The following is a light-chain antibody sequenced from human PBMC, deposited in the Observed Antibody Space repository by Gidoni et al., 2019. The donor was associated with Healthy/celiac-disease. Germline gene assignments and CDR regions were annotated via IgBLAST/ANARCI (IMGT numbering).Light chain of an antibody. Sequence: QSALTQPPSASGSPGQSVTISCTGTSSDVGGYNYVTWYQQPPGKAPKLMISQVSNRPSGVPDRFSGSKSGNTASLTVSGLQAEDEADYYCSSYAGSHVVFGGGTKLTVL. CDR1: SSDVGGYNY. J-gene: IGLJ2*01. V-gene: IGLV2-8*01. CDR3: SSYAGSHVV. CDR2: QVS.